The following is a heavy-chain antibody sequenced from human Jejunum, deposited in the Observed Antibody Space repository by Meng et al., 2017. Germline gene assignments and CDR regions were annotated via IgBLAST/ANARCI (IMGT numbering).Heavy chain of an antibody. V-gene: IGHV4-34*01. J-gene: IGHJ4*02. CDR1: GGSFSDYY. CDR2: INDSGST. CDR3: ARGNEYSNYGADF. Sequence: QVKLQQWGAGLLKPSETLSLTCAVYGGSFSDYYWTWIRQPPGKGLEWIGEINDSGSTNYNPSLKSRVTISVDTSKSQFYLRVSSVTAADTAVYYCARGNEYSNYGADFWGQGTLVTVSS. D-gene: IGHD4-11*01.